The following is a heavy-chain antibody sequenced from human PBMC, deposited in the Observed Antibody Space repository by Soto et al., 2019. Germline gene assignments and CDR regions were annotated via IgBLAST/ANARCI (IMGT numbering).Heavy chain of an antibody. Sequence: QVQLQESGPGLVKPSQTLSLTCTVSGGSISSGDYYWSWIRQPPGKGLEWIGYIYYSGSTYYNPYLKSRVTISVDTSKIQFYLKLSSVTAADTAVYYCAREWGLYSSSGQLRFDPWGQGTLVTVSS. CDR3: AREWGLYSSSGQLRFDP. CDR1: GGSISSGDYY. CDR2: IYYSGST. J-gene: IGHJ5*02. V-gene: IGHV4-30-4*01. D-gene: IGHD6-13*01.